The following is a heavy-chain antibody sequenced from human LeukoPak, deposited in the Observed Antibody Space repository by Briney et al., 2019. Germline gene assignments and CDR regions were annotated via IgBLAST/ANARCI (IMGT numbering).Heavy chain of an antibody. V-gene: IGHV1-24*01. D-gene: IGHD6-13*01. Sequence: ASVKVSCKVSGYTLTELSMHWVRQAPGKGLEWMGGFDPEDGETIYAQKFQGGVTMTEDTSTDTAYMELSSLRSEDTAVYYCATVYSSSWYEGGNWFDPWGQGTLVTVSS. CDR2: FDPEDGET. CDR3: ATVYSSSWYEGGNWFDP. CDR1: GYTLTELS. J-gene: IGHJ5*02.